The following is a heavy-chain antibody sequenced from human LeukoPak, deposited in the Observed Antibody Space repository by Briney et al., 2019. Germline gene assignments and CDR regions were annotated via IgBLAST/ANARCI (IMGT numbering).Heavy chain of an antibody. V-gene: IGHV1-69*04. D-gene: IGHD3-9*01. CDR2: IIPILGIA. CDR1: XGTFSXYA. Sequence: VSCKGXXGTFSXYAISWVRQAPGQGVEWMGRIIPILGIANYAQKFQGRVTITTDKSTITAYMELSSLRSEDTAVYYCARVTYYDTPNSNGYFDYWGQGTLVTVSS. CDR3: ARVTYYDTPNSNGYFDY. J-gene: IGHJ4*02.